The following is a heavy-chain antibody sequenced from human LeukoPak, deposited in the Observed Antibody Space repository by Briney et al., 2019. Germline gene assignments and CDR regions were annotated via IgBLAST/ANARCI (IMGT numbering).Heavy chain of an antibody. CDR1: GFTFSDYY. V-gene: IGHV3-11*01. J-gene: IGHJ4*02. D-gene: IGHD3-10*01. CDR3: ALDQYYYGSGSPDY. CDR2: ISTSGSTI. Sequence: GGSLRLSCAASGFTFSDYYMSWIRQAPGKGLEWVSYISTSGSTIYYADSVKGRFTISRDNAKNSLYLQMNSLRAEDTAVYYCALDQYYYGSGSPDYWGQGTLVTVSS.